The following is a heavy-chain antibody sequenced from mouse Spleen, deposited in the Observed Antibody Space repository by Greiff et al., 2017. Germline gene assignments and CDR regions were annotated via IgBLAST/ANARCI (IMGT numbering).Heavy chain of an antibody. CDR1: GFSLTSYA. CDR3: ARNSGYSDAMDY. D-gene: IGHD2-3*01. J-gene: IGHJ4*01. Sequence: VQVVESGPGLVAPSQTLSITCAVSGFSLTSYAISWVRQPPGKGLEWLVVIWSDGSTTYNSALKSRLSISKDNSKSQVFLNMNNLQTDDTAMYYCARNSGYSDAMDYWGQGTSVTVSS. V-gene: IGHV2-6*02. CDR2: IWSDGST.